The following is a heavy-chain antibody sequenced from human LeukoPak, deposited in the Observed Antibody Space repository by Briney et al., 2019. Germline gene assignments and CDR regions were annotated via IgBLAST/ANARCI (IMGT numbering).Heavy chain of an antibody. CDR3: ARGDLYYYYYMDV. J-gene: IGHJ6*03. Sequence: GGSLRLSCAASGFTFSSYSMNWVRQAPGKGVEWVSYISSSSSTIYYADSVKGRFTISRDNAKNSLYLQMNSLRAEDTAVYYCARGDLYYYYYMDVWGKGTTVTVSS. CDR2: ISSSSSTI. V-gene: IGHV3-48*01. CDR1: GFTFSSYS.